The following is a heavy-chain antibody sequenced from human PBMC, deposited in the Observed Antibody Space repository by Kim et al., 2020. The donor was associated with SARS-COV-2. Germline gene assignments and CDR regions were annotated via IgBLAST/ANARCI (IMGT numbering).Heavy chain of an antibody. V-gene: IGHV4-31*02. J-gene: IGHJ3*02. Sequence: YYNPTRKSRLSISIATSKNQFSLKLSSVTAADTAVYYCARDPHPDHEAFDIWGQGTMVTVSS. CDR3: ARDPHPDHEAFDI.